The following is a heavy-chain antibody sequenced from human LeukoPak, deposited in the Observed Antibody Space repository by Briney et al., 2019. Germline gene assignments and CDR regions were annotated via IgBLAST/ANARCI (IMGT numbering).Heavy chain of an antibody. D-gene: IGHD6-19*01. V-gene: IGHV3-66*01. Sequence: GGSLRLSCAASGFTVSSNYMSWVRQAPGKGLEWVSVIYSGGSTYYADSVKGRFTISRDNSKNTLYLQMNSLRAEDTAVYYCAKDGDRDSSGWYYYYMDVWGKGTTVTISS. CDR1: GFTVSSNY. CDR2: IYSGGST. J-gene: IGHJ6*03. CDR3: AKDGDRDSSGWYYYYMDV.